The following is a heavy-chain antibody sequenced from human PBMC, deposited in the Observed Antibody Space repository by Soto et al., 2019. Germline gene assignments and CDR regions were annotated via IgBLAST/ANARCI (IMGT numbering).Heavy chain of an antibody. CDR3: AREDRTNGYNYDY. CDR2: IYYIGNT. D-gene: IGHD1-1*01. CDR1: GGSISSSNYY. Sequence: SETLSLTCSVSGGSISSSNYYWAWIRQPPGKGLEWIGSIYYIGNTYNNPSLKSRVTMSVDTSKNQFSLKVTSVTAADTAIYYCAREDRTNGYNYDYWGQGTLVTVSS. J-gene: IGHJ4*02. V-gene: IGHV4-39*01.